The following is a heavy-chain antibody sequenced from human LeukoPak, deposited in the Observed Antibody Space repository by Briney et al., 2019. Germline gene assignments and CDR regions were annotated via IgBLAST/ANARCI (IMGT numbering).Heavy chain of an antibody. D-gene: IGHD3-22*01. CDR2: IYPGDSDT. CDR1: GYSFTSYW. Sequence: GESLKISCKGSGYSFTSYWIGLVRQMPGKGLEGMGIIYPGDSDTRYRPSYQGQVTISADKSITTAYLQWSSLKASDTAMYYCARKSHHDSSFDVWGQGTMVTVSS. V-gene: IGHV5-51*01. CDR3: ARKSHHDSSFDV. J-gene: IGHJ3*01.